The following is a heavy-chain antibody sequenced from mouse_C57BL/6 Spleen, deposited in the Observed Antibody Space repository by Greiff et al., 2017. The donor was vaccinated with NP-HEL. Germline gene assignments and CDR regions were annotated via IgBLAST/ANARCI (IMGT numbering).Heavy chain of an antibody. CDR2: IDPSDSET. Sequence: QVQLQQPGAELVRPGSSVKLSCKASGYTFTSYWMHWVKQRPIQGLEWIGNIDPSDSETHYNQKFKDKATLTVDKSSSTAYMQLSSLTSEDSAVYYCARYGYDMDWYFDVWGTGTTVTVSS. J-gene: IGHJ1*03. V-gene: IGHV1-52*01. CDR1: GYTFTSYW. D-gene: IGHD2-2*01. CDR3: ARYGYDMDWYFDV.